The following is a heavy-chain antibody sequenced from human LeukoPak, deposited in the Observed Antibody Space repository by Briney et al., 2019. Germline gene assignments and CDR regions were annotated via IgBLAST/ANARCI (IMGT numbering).Heavy chain of an antibody. CDR2: IYPGDSDT. D-gene: IGHD1-7*01. CDR1: GYRFTYYW. CDR3: ARGAAGTTPDYYYFGLDV. V-gene: IGHV5-51*01. J-gene: IGHJ6*02. Sequence: GEALKISCKGSGYRFTYYWIGWVRQMAGKGLEWMGIIYPGDSDTRDSPSFQGQVTISADKSINTAHLQWSSPKASDTAMYYCARGAAGTTPDYYYFGLDVWGQGTTVRVSS.